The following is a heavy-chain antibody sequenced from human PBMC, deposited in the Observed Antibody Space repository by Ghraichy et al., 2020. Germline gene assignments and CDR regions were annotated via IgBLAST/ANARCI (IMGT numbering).Heavy chain of an antibody. D-gene: IGHD2-2*02. CDR2: IKQDGSEK. CDR3: ARVGGYCSSTSCYTPLVHYYYGMDV. Sequence: GESLNISCAASGFTFSSYWMSWVRQAPGKGLEWVANIKQDGSEKYYVDSVKGRFTISRDNAKNSLYLQMNSLRAEDTAVYYCARVGGYCSSTSCYTPLVHYYYGMDVWGQGTTVTVSS. J-gene: IGHJ6*02. V-gene: IGHV3-7*01. CDR1: GFTFSSYW.